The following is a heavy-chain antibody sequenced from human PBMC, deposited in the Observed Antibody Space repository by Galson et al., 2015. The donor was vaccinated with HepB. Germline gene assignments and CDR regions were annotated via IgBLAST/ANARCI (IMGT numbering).Heavy chain of an antibody. CDR1: GGSISSYY. V-gene: IGHV4-59*08. J-gene: IGHJ4*02. D-gene: IGHD3-22*01. CDR3: ARHVHDSSGYLVDY. CDR2: IYYSGST. Sequence: TLSLTCTVSGGSISSYYWSWIRQPPGKGLEWIGYIYYSGSTNYNPSLKSRVTISVDTSKNQFSLKLSSVTAADTAVYYCARHVHDSSGYLVDYWGQGTLVTVSS.